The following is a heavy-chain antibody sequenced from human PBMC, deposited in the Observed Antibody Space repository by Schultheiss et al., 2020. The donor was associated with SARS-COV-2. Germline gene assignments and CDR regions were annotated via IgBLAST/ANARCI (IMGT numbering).Heavy chain of an antibody. V-gene: IGHV1-8*03. J-gene: IGHJ4*02. D-gene: IGHD3-10*01. CDR1: GYTFASYD. Sequence: ASVKVSCKASGYTFASYDISWVRQAPGQGLEWMGWMNPNSGNTGYAQKFQGRVTITRNTSISTAYMELSSLRSDDTAVYYCARGSRYGSGSYYKGIGDYWGQGTLVTVSS. CDR2: MNPNSGNT. CDR3: ARGSRYGSGSYYKGIGDY.